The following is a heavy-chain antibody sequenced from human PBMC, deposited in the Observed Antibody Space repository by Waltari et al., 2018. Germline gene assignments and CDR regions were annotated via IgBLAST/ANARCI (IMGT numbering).Heavy chain of an antibody. V-gene: IGHV1-69*10. Sequence: QVQLVQSGAQVKKPGSSVKVSCKASGGSFNIYGISWVRQAPGQGLEWMGGIIPILGVANYAQKFLGRVTITADKSTSTAYMELSSLTSDDTAVFYCASLYDYLSNYWGQGTLVTVSS. CDR3: ASLYDYLSNY. CDR1: GGSFNIYG. D-gene: IGHD5-12*01. CDR2: IIPILGVA. J-gene: IGHJ4*02.